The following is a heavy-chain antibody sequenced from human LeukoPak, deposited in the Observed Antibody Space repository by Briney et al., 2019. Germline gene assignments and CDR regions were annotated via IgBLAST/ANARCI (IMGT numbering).Heavy chain of an antibody. CDR3: AKRRYGDYGDFDY. J-gene: IGHJ4*02. CDR1: GFTFSAYA. Sequence: GGSLRLSCAASGFTFSAYAMSWVRQAPGKGLEWVSTFSGSGGSTYYADSVKGRFSVSRDNSKNTVYLQMNSLRAGDTVVYYCAKRRYGDYGDFDYWGQGTLVTVSS. V-gene: IGHV3-23*01. CDR2: FSGSGGST. D-gene: IGHD4-17*01.